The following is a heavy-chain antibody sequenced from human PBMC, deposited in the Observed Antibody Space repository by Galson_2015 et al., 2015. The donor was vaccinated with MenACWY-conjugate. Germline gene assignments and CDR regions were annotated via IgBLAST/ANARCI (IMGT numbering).Heavy chain of an antibody. V-gene: IGHV1-18*01. CDR1: GYKFISYG. CDR3: ARDRLVLSGYYKRSIDY. D-gene: IGHD3-9*01. CDR2: ISGYNGNT. Sequence: SVKVSCKASGYKFISYGISWVRQAPGQGLEWMGWISGYNGNTKYTQKSQGRVTLTTDTSTNTAYMELGSLRSDDTAMYYCARDRLVLSGYYKRSIDYWGQGTLVTVSS. J-gene: IGHJ4*02.